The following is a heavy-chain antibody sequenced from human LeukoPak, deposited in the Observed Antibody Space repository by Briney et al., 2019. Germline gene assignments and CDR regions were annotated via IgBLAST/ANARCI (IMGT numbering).Heavy chain of an antibody. CDR3: ARVAGGSGWYFDL. D-gene: IGHD6-19*01. Sequence: SETLSLTCTVSGGSISSYYWSWIRQPPGKGLEWIGYIYYSGSTNYNPSLKSRVTISVDTSKNQFSLKLSSVTAAGTAVYYCARVAGGSGWYFDLWGRGTLVTVSS. V-gene: IGHV4-59*01. CDR2: IYYSGST. J-gene: IGHJ2*01. CDR1: GGSISSYY.